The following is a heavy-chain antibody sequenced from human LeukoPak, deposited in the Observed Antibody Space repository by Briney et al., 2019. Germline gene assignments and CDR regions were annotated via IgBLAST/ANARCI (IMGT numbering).Heavy chain of an antibody. Sequence: GGSLRLSCAASGFTFSRYRKNWVRQAPGKGLEWVTSISSSSSYIYYADSVKGRFTISRDNAKNSLYLQMNSLRAEDTAVYYCAREQTDIVLMAAARAFDIWGQGTMVTVSS. CDR2: ISSSSSYI. CDR3: AREQTDIVLMAAARAFDI. D-gene: IGHD2-8*01. J-gene: IGHJ3*02. CDR1: GFTFSRYR. V-gene: IGHV3-21*01.